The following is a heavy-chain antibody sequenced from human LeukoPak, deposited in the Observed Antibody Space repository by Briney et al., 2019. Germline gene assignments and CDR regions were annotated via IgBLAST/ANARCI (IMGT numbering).Heavy chain of an antibody. D-gene: IGHD1-14*01. CDR3: ARFESGPGCWFDP. CDR1: GYTFTSYG. CDR2: ISAYNGNT. V-gene: IGHV1-18*01. Sequence: AASVKVSCKASGYTFTSYGISWVRQAPGQGLEWMGWISAYNGNTNYAQKLQGRVTMTTDTSTGTAYMELRSLRSDDTAVYYCARFESGPGCWFDPWGQGTLVTVSS. J-gene: IGHJ5*02.